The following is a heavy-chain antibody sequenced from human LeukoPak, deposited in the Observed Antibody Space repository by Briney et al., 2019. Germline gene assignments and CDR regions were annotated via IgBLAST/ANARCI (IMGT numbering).Heavy chain of an antibody. CDR2: VYYSGST. CDR1: GGSISTYY. J-gene: IGHJ4*02. CDR3: ARGGKPYYDFWSGYLEY. Sequence: SETLSLSCTVSGGSISTYYWSWIRQPPGKGLEWIGYVYYSGSTNYNPSLKSRVTILVDTSKNQFSLKLSSVTATDTAVYYCARGGKPYYDFWSGYLEYWGQGTLVTVSS. D-gene: IGHD3-3*01. V-gene: IGHV4-59*01.